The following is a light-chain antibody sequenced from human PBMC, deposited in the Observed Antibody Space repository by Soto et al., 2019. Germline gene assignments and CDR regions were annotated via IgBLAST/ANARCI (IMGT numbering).Light chain of an antibody. CDR2: KAS. Sequence: IQMTQSPSTLSASVGDRVTITCRASQSISSWLAWYQQKPGKAPNLLIYKASSLQSGVQSRFSGSGSGTEFTLTISSLQPGDLATYYCQQYNSYSTFGQGTRLEI. CDR3: QQYNSYST. CDR1: QSISSW. J-gene: IGKJ5*01. V-gene: IGKV1-5*03.